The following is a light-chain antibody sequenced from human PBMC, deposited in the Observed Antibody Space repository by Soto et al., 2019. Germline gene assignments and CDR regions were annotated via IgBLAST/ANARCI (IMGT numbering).Light chain of an antibody. CDR1: QSVSSRY. V-gene: IGKV3-20*01. J-gene: IGKJ2*01. CDR2: GAS. Sequence: EIVLTQSPGTLSLSPGERATLSCRASQSVSSRYLAWYQQKPGQAPRLLMYGASNRATDIPDRFSGSGSGTDFTLTISRLEPEDSAVYFCQQYGSSPPFTFGQGTKVEIK. CDR3: QQYGSSPPFT.